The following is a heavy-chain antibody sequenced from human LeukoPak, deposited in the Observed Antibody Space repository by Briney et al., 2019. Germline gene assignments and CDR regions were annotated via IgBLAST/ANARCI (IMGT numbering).Heavy chain of an antibody. CDR2: IYPGDSDT. J-gene: IGHJ4*02. CDR1: GYSFTSYW. D-gene: IGHD5-24*01. V-gene: IGHV5-51*01. Sequence: GESLKISCMGSGYSFTSYWIGWVRQMPGKGLEWMGIIYPGDSDTRYSPSFQGQVAISADKSISTAYLQWSSLKASDTAMYYCARRAYRDGYDKKVGYYFDYWGQGTLVTVSS. CDR3: ARRAYRDGYDKKVGYYFDY.